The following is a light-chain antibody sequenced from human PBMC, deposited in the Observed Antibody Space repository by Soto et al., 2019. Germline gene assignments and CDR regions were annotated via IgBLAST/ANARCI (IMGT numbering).Light chain of an antibody. CDR1: QSVRSNY. CDR3: QQYDTSPPLT. J-gene: IGKJ4*01. V-gene: IGKV3-20*01. Sequence: EIVLSQSPGTLSLSPGDRATLSCRASQSVRSNYLAWYQQKPGQAPRLLLYVASSRATGIPDRFSGSGSGTDFTLTISRLEPEDFAVDYCQQYDTSPPLTFGGGTKVEIK. CDR2: VAS.